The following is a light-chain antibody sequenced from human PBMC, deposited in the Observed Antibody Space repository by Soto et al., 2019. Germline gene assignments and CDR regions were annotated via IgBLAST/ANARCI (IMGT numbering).Light chain of an antibody. J-gene: IGKJ5*01. CDR2: GAF. V-gene: IGKV3-11*01. Sequence: PGARATLYFRASPRTSHYLSWYQQKPGEAPRLLLYGAFNRATGIPARFSGSGSWADFTLTISSREHDDFAVYYCQQRNFWPPVTFGHGTRLEIK. CDR1: PRTSHY. CDR3: QQRNFWPPVT.